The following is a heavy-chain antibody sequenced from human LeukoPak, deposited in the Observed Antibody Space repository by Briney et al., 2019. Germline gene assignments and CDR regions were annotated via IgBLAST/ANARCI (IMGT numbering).Heavy chain of an antibody. Sequence: PGGSLRLSCATSGFTFSSYAMSWVRQAPGKGLEWVSTVSGGGGSIWYADSVKGRFTISRDNSKNTLYLQMNSLRAEDTAVYYCATYVRGDFDYWGQGTLVTVSS. V-gene: IGHV3-23*01. J-gene: IGHJ4*02. CDR2: VSGGGGSI. CDR1: GFTFSSYA. D-gene: IGHD3-10*02. CDR3: ATYVRGDFDY.